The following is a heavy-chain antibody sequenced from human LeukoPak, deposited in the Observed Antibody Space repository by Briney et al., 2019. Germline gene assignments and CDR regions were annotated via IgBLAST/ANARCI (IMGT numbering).Heavy chain of an antibody. CDR3: ARDRGPSGYRYFDY. CDR1: GYTFTNFY. Sequence: GASVKVSCKASGYTFTNFYIHWMRQAPGQGLEWMGWITTNTGNPTYAQDFTGRFVFSLDTSVSTAYLQISSLKAEDTAVYYCARDRGPSGYRYFDYWGQGTLVTVSS. V-gene: IGHV7-4-1*02. D-gene: IGHD6-25*01. J-gene: IGHJ4*02. CDR2: ITTNTGNP.